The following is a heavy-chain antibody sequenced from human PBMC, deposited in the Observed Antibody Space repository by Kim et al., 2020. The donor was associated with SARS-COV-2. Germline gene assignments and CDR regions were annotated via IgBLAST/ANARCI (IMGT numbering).Heavy chain of an antibody. CDR1: GFTFSSYS. D-gene: IGHD3-9*01. V-gene: IGHV3-21*01. CDR3: ARDPDILTGFGIEGLDY. Sequence: GGSLRLSCAASGFTFSSYSMNWVRQAPGKGLEWVSSISSSSYIYYADSVKGRFTISRDNAKNSLYLQMNSLRAEDTAVYYCARDPDILTGFGIEGLDYWGQGTLVTVSS. J-gene: IGHJ4*02. CDR2: ISSSSYI.